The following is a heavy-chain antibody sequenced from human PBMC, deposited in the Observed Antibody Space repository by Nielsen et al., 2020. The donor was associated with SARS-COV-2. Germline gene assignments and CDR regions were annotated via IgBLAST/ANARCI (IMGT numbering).Heavy chain of an antibody. CDR3: ARRDSSGYLYYIDY. CDR2: ILYDGSNK. CDR1: GFTFSSYG. J-gene: IGHJ4*02. Sequence: GGSLRLSCAASGFTFSSYGMHWVRQAPGKGLEWVAVILYDGSNKYYADSVKGRFTISRDNSKNTLYLEMNSLRAEDAAMYYCARRDSSGYLYYIDYWSQGTLVTVSS. D-gene: IGHD3-22*01. V-gene: IGHV3-33*08.